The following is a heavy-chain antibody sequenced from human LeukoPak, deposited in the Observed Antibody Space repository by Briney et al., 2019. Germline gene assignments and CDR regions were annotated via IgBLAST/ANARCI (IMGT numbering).Heavy chain of an antibody. CDR3: ARDIWNDGNYYMDV. J-gene: IGHJ6*03. CDR1: GFTFSRHW. D-gene: IGHD1-1*01. Sequence: GGSLRLSCAASGFTFSRHWMTWVRQAPGKGLEWVASIKQGGDENYYADSVKGRFTVSRDNAKNSLYLQMNSLRAEDTAVYYCARDIWNDGNYYMDVWGKGTTVTVSS. V-gene: IGHV3-7*01. CDR2: IKQGGDEN.